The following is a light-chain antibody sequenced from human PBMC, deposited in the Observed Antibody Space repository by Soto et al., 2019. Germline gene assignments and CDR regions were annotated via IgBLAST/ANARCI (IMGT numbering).Light chain of an antibody. Sequence: SVLNQPAYLSGSPGQSITISCPGTSSDVGGYNYVSWYQQHQGKAPKLMIYEVTDRPSGVSNRFSGSKSGNTASLTISGLQAEDEAEYYCSSYTNINTRACVFGTGTKVNVL. V-gene: IGLV2-14*01. CDR2: EVT. CDR3: SSYTNINTRACV. CDR1: SSDVGGYNY. J-gene: IGLJ1*01.